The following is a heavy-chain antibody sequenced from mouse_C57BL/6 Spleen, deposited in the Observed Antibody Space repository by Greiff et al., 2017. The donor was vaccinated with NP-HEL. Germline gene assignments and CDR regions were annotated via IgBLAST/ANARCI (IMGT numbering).Heavy chain of an antibody. CDR3: ARSLITTPRYFDV. V-gene: IGHV1-80*01. D-gene: IGHD1-1*01. J-gene: IGHJ1*03. CDR1: GYAFSSYG. Sequence: VKLVESGAELVKPGASVKISCKASGYAFSSYGMNWVKQRPGKGLEWIGQIYPGDGDTNYNGKFKGKATLTADKSSSTAYMQLSSLTSEDSAVYFCARSLITTPRYFDVWGTGTTVTVSS. CDR2: IYPGDGDT.